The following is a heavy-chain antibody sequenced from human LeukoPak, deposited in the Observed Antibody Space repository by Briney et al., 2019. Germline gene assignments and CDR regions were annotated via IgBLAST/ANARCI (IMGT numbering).Heavy chain of an antibody. CDR2: IYYSGST. D-gene: IGHD3-22*01. V-gene: IGHV4-39*01. CDR3: ARLTHSYYSDTSGYYPYYYMDV. Sequence: SETLSLTCTVSGGSISSSTNYWAWIRQPPGKGLEWIASIYYSGSTYCNPSLKSRITISVDTSKNQFSLKLSSVTAADTAVYFCARLTHSYYSDTSGYYPYYYMDVWGKGTTVTVSS. J-gene: IGHJ6*03. CDR1: GGSISSSTNY.